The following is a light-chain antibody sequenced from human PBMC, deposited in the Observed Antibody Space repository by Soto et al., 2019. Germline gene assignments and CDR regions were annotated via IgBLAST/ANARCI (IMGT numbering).Light chain of an antibody. CDR3: QQYNNWPPEIT. CDR1: QSINSY. Sequence: EIVLTQSPGTLSLSPGERATLPCRASQSINSYYVAWYQQKPGQAPRLLIYGASTRATGIPARFSGSGSGTEFTLTISSLQSEDFAVYYCQQYNNWPPEITFGQGTRLEIK. J-gene: IGKJ5*01. V-gene: IGKV3-15*01. CDR2: GAS.